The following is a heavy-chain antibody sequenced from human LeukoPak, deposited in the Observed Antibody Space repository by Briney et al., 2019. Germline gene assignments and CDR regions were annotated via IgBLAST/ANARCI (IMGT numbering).Heavy chain of an antibody. D-gene: IGHD6-13*01. CDR1: GFTFSNYA. CDR3: AKGGAAGKFPADY. CDR2: ITGNGGTT. V-gene: IGHV3-23*01. J-gene: IGHJ4*02. Sequence: GGSLRLSCAASGFTFSNYAMSWVRQAPGKGLEWVSGITGNGGTTWYADSVKGHFTISRDNSKNTLYLQMNSLGAEDTALYYCAKGGAAGKFPADYWGQGTLVTVSS.